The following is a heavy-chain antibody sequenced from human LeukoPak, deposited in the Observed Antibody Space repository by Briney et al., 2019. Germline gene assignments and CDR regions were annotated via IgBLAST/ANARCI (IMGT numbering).Heavy chain of an antibody. CDR1: GFTFDDYV. CDR3: ARDLIHRSGEANY. Sequence: GGSLRLSCEASGFTFDDYVTHWVRQVPGKGLEWVSLISGDGGSTNYADSVKGRFTISRDNAKNSLYLQMNSLRAENTAVYYCARDLIHRSGEANYWGQGTLVTVSS. CDR2: ISGDGGST. D-gene: IGHD3-22*01. V-gene: IGHV3-43*02. J-gene: IGHJ4*02.